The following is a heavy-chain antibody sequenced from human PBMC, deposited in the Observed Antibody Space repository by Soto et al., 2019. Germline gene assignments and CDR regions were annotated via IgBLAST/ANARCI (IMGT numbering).Heavy chain of an antibody. Sequence: QVQLVQSGAEEKKPGASVNVSCKASGYTFTSYAMHWVCQAPGQRLEWMGWINAGNGNTKYSQKFQGRVTITRDTSASTAYMELSSLRSEDTAVYYCAREGYSYEGMDVWGQGTTVTVSS. J-gene: IGHJ6*02. CDR2: INAGNGNT. CDR3: AREGYSYEGMDV. CDR1: GYTFTSYA. D-gene: IGHD5-18*01. V-gene: IGHV1-3*05.